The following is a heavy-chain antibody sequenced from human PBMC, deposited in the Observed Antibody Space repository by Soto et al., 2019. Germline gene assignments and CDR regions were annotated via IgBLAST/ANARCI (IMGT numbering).Heavy chain of an antibody. D-gene: IGHD4-4*01. CDR1: GFTFENYA. V-gene: IGHV3-9*01. Sequence: EVQLVESGGGFVQPGRSLRLSCTSSGFTFENYAMHWVRQAPGKGLEWVSGISWNRGTIVYADSVRGRFTISRDNAKNSLYLQMYSPRPEDTALYYCAKDKLYSNFEHYFDYWGRGTLVTVS. CDR2: ISWNRGTI. J-gene: IGHJ4*02. CDR3: AKDKLYSNFEHYFDY.